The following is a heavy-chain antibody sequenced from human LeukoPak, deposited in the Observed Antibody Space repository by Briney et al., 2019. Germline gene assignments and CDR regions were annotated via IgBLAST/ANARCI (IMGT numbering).Heavy chain of an antibody. V-gene: IGHV3-30-3*01. CDR1: GFTFSSYA. CDR2: ISYDGSNK. CDR3: ARSNAPYYYYGMDV. J-gene: IGHJ6*02. Sequence: PGGSLRLSCAASGFTFSSYAMHWVRQAPGKGLEWVAVISYDGSNKYYADSVKGRFTISRDNSKNTLYLQMNSLRAEDTAVYYCARSNAPYYYYGMDVRGQGTTVTVSS.